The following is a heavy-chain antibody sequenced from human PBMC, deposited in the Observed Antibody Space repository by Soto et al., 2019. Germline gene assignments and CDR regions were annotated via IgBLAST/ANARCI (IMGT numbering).Heavy chain of an antibody. J-gene: IGHJ3*02. V-gene: IGHV3-64*01. CDR3: ARDTGYCSGGSCYPAGAFDI. CDR2: ISSNGGST. D-gene: IGHD2-15*01. Sequence: GALRLSCAASGFTFSSYAMHWVRQAPGKGLEYVSAISSNGGSTYYANSVKGRFTISRDNSKNTLYLQMGSLRAEDMAVYYCARDTGYCSGGSCYPAGAFDIWGQGTMVTVSS. CDR1: GFTFSSYA.